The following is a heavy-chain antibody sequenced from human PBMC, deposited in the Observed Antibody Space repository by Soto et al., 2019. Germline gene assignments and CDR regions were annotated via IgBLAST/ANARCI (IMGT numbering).Heavy chain of an antibody. Sequence: GGSLRLSCAASGFTFSSYWMHWVRQAPGKGLVWVSRINSDGSSTSYADSVKGRFTISRDNAKNTLYLQMNSLRAEDTAVYYCARVGSALEYYYYGMDVWGQGTTVTVSS. J-gene: IGHJ6*02. CDR2: INSDGSST. D-gene: IGHD3-10*01. CDR1: GFTFSSYW. V-gene: IGHV3-74*01. CDR3: ARVGSALEYYYYGMDV.